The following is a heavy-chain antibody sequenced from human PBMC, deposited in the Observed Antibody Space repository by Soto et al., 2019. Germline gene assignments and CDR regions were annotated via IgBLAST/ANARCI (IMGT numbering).Heavy chain of an antibody. V-gene: IGHV1-46*03. CDR2: INPSGGST. Sequence: GASVKVSCKASGYIFTSYYMHWVRQAPGQGLEWMGIINPSGGSTSYAQKFQGRVTMTRDTSTSTVYMELSSLRSEDTAVYYCARERHTINWFDPWGQGTLVTVSS. J-gene: IGHJ5*02. CDR1: GYIFTSYY. D-gene: IGHD2-2*02. CDR3: ARERHTINWFDP.